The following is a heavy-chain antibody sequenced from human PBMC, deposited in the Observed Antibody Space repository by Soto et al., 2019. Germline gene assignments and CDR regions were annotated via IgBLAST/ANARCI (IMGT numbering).Heavy chain of an antibody. J-gene: IGHJ4*02. CDR1: GYTFTGYY. V-gene: IGHV1-2*04. CDR3: AREVSGDSSGHIFDY. D-gene: IGHD3-22*01. Sequence: ASVKVSCKASGYTFTGYYMHWVRQAPGQGLEWMGWINPNSGGTNYAQKFQGWVTMTRDTSISTAYMELSRLRSDDTAVYYCAREVSGDSSGHIFDYWGQRTLVIVSS. CDR2: INPNSGGT.